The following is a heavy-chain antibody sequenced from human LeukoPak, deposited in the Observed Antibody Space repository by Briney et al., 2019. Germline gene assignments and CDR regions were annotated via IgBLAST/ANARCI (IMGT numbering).Heavy chain of an antibody. V-gene: IGHV3-30*02. CDR2: VRYDGDEK. CDR3: ARSDDHDAFDI. CDR1: GFIFRSYG. J-gene: IGHJ3*02. Sequence: GGSLRLSCEASGFIFRSYGMHWVRQAPGKGLECVAIVRYDGDEKYYADSVRGRFTISRDNSRNTVYLQMDSLRSDDTGIYYCARSDDHDAFDIWGQGTVVTVSS.